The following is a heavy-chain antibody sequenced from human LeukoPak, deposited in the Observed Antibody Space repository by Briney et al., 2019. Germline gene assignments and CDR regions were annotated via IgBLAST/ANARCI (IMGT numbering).Heavy chain of an antibody. J-gene: IGHJ6*02. V-gene: IGHV1-8*01. CDR2: MNPNSGNT. CDR3: ARGLLWFGELLH. CDR1: GYTFTSYD. D-gene: IGHD3-10*01. Sequence: ASVKVSCKASGYTFTSYDIDWVRQATGQGLEWRGGMNPNSGNTGYAQKFQGRVTMTRNTSISTAYIELSSLRSEDTAVYYCARGLLWFGELLHWGQGTTVTVSS.